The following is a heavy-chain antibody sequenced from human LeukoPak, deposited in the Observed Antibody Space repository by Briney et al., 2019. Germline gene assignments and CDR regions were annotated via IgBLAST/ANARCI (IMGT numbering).Heavy chain of an antibody. CDR1: LDPTTGNF. D-gene: IGHD1-14*01. CDR2: IDISGST. Sequence: SETLSLTCTVSLDPTTGNFWSWVRQPPGKGLEWLGEIDISGSTNYDPSLQSRVTISIARSRNQIALELSSGTAADTAVYSWAREILGGFNPGAYWGEGTLVTVSS. V-gene: IGHV4-4*02. CDR3: AREILGGFNPGAY. J-gene: IGHJ4*02.